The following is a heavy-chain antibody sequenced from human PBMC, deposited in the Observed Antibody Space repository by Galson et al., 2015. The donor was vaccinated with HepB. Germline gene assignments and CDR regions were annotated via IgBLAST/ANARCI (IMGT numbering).Heavy chain of an antibody. V-gene: IGHV2-5*02. CDR1: GFSLTTSGVG. CDR2: IYWDDDK. D-gene: IGHD6-19*01. J-gene: IGHJ5*02. CDR3: GQVNVTSGGRS. Sequence: PALVKPTQTLTLTCTFSGFSLTTSGVGVGWIRQSPVKALECLALIYWDDDKRYSPSLKSSVTITKDTSKNQVVLTMTNMDPVDTATYYCGQVNVTSGGRSWGQGTLVTVSA.